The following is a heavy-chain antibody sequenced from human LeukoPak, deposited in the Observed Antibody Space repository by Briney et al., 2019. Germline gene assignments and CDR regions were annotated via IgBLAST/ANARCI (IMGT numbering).Heavy chain of an antibody. J-gene: IGHJ6*04. CDR1: GLSFSDYW. CDR2: INGDGSST. Sequence: GGSLRLSCAASGLSFSDYWMQWVRQAPGKGLVWVSRINGDGSSTSYADSVKGRFTISRDNAKKTMYLQMNSLRAEDTAVYYWAISGYCSSTSGDNYYGMDVWGKGTTVTVSS. D-gene: IGHD2-2*02. CDR3: AISGYCSSTSGDNYYGMDV. V-gene: IGHV3-74*01.